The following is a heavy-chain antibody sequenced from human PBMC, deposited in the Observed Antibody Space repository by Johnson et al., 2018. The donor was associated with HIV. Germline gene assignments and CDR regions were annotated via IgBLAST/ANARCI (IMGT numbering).Heavy chain of an antibody. Sequence: VQLVESGGGLVQPGGSLRLSCAASGFTFSSYAMSWVRQAPGKGLEWVSAISGSGGSTYYADSVKGRFTVSRDNSKNTLYLQMSSLRAEDTAVYYCARASLAYYNCWSGSRHDAFDIWDLGTMVTVSS. CDR1: GFTFSSYA. CDR2: ISGSGGST. D-gene: IGHD3-3*01. V-gene: IGHV3-23*04. CDR3: ARASLAYYNCWSGSRHDAFDI. J-gene: IGHJ3*02.